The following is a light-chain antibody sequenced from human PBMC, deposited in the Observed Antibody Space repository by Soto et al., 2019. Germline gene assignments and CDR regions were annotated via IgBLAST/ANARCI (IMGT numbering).Light chain of an antibody. V-gene: IGKV1-5*01. J-gene: IGKJ1*01. CDR3: QRYNDYAATWT. Sequence: DIQMTQSPSTLSASVGDTVTLTCRASQSISRWLAWYQQKPGKVPKLLIFDASILENGVPSRFSGSGSGTEFTLNISSLQPDDFATYYCQRYNDYAATWTFGQGNKVEIK. CDR1: QSISRW. CDR2: DAS.